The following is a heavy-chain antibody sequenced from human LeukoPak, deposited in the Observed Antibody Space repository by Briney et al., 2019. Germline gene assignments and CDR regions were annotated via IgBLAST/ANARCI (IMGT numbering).Heavy chain of an antibody. Sequence: ASVKVSCKASGYTFTSYYMHWVRQAPGQGLEWMGIINPSGGSTSYAQKFQGRVTMTRDTSTSTVYMELSSLRSEDTAVYYCAREGAGSDIVVVPAAFNWFDPWGQGTLVTVSS. J-gene: IGHJ5*02. CDR1: GYTFTSYY. CDR3: AREGAGSDIVVVPAAFNWFDP. D-gene: IGHD2-2*01. CDR2: INPSGGST. V-gene: IGHV1-46*01.